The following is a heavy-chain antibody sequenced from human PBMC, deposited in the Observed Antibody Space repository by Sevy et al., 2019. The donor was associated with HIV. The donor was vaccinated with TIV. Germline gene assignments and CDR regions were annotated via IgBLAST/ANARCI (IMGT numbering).Heavy chain of an antibody. CDR2: IYPGDSDT. CDR3: ARRTVAAEETDAFDI. V-gene: IGHV5-51*01. Sequence: GESLKISCKGSGYSFTSYWIGWVRQMPGKGLEWMGIIYPGDSDTRYSPSFQGQVTISADKSISTAYLQWSSLKASDTAMYYCARRTVAAEETDAFDIWGQRTMVTVSS. J-gene: IGHJ3*02. D-gene: IGHD6-19*01. CDR1: GYSFTSYW.